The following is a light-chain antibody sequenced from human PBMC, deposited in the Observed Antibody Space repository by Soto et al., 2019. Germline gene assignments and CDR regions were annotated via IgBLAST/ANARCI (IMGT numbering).Light chain of an antibody. V-gene: IGLV2-14*01. CDR2: EVS. J-gene: IGLJ1*01. CDR3: SSYTITSTPGV. CDR1: SSDVGGYNY. Sequence: QSVLTQPAPVSGPPGQSITISCTVTSSDVGGYNYVSWYQQHPGKAPKLMIYEVSNRPSGVSKRFSGSTSGNTASLTISGLQAEDEADYYCSSYTITSTPGVCGTGTKVTVL.